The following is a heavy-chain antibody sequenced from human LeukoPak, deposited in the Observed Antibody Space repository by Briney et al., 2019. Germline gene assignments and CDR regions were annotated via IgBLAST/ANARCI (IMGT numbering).Heavy chain of an antibody. CDR1: RYTFTGYY. CDR2: INPNSGGT. V-gene: IGHV1-2*02. J-gene: IGHJ4*02. Sequence: ASVKVSCKASRYTFTGYYMHWVRQAPGQGLEWMGWINPNSGGTNYAQKFQGRVTMTRDTSISTAYMELSRLRSDDTAVYYCARGDIMTGYVFDYWGQGTLVTVSS. D-gene: IGHD3-9*01. CDR3: ARGDIMTGYVFDY.